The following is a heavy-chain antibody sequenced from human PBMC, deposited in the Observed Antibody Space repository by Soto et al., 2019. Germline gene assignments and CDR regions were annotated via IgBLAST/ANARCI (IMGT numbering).Heavy chain of an antibody. CDR1: GYTFTSYG. Sequence: QVQLVQSGAEVKKPGASVKVSCKASGYTFTSYGISWVRQAPGQGLEWMGWISAYNGNTNYAQKLQGRVTMTTDTATRTADMELRSLRSDDTAVYYCARDHRSLSSGWSSFDYWGQGTLVTVSS. CDR2: ISAYNGNT. CDR3: ARDHRSLSSGWSSFDY. V-gene: IGHV1-18*01. J-gene: IGHJ4*02. D-gene: IGHD6-19*01.